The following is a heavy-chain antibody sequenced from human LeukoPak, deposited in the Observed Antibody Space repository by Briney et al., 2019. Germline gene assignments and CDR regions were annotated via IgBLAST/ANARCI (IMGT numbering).Heavy chain of an antibody. J-gene: IGHJ6*02. V-gene: IGHV3-23*01. CDR3: ARSRIAAAGTRDYGMDV. D-gene: IGHD6-13*01. Sequence: PGGSLRLSCAASGFIFSSYSMSWVRQAPGKGLEWVSVITGSGGNTYYADSVKGRFTISRDNAKNSLYLQMNSLRAEDTAVYYCARSRIAAAGTRDYGMDVWGQGTTVTVSS. CDR2: ITGSGGNT. CDR1: GFIFSSYS.